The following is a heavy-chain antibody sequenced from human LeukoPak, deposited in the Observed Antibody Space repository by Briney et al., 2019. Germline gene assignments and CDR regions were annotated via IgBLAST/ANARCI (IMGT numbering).Heavy chain of an antibody. CDR2: ITSSSRYI. V-gene: IGHV3-21*01. D-gene: IGHD5-24*01. CDR3: ARDREWAGYNRSGVDY. J-gene: IGHJ4*02. Sequence: GGSLRLYCAASGFTFSYYSMNWVRPAPGQGLEWVSSITSSSRYIYYVDSENGLFTISRDNTKNSLYLQMNSLRAEDTAMYYCARDREWAGYNRSGVDYWGQGALVTVSS. CDR1: GFTFSYYS.